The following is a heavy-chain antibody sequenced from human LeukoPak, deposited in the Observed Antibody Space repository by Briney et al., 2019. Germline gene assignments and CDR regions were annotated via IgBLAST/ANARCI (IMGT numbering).Heavy chain of an antibody. D-gene: IGHD6-13*01. V-gene: IGHV3-53*01. J-gene: IGHJ4*02. CDR1: GFTVSSNY. CDR2: IYSGGST. CDR3: ARDSVSSSWYLPGFDY. Sequence: GGSLRLSCAASGFTVSSNYMSWVRQAPGKGLEWVSVIYSGGSTYYADSVKGRFTISRDNSKNTLYLQMNRLRAEDLDVYYCARDSVSSSWYLPGFDYWGQGTLVTVSS.